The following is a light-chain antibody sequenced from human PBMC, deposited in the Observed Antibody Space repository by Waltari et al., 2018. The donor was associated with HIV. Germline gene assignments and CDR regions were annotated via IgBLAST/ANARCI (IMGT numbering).Light chain of an antibody. J-gene: IGLJ3*02. CDR1: SDLRDYKS. CDR3: TSYISSASPE. CDR2: EVN. V-gene: IGLV2-14*01. Sequence: QSALTQPASVSGSPGQSITISCSGTSDLRDYKSVSWYQHHPGKAPKVIIYEVNNRPSVVSRRFSGSISGNTASLTISGLQAEDEADYFCTSYISSASPEFGGGTKVTVL.